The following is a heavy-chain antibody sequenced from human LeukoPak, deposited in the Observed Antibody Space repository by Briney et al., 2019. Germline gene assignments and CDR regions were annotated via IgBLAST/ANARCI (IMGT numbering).Heavy chain of an antibody. V-gene: IGHV1-69*13. Sequence: ASVKVSCKASGGTFSSYAISWVRQAPGQGLEWMGGIIPIFGTANYAQKFQGRVTITADESTSTAYMELSSLRSEDTAVYYCARGLRNHYYYYYMDVWGKGTTVTVSS. CDR3: ARGLRNHYYYYYMDV. CDR2: IIPIFGTA. J-gene: IGHJ6*03. CDR1: GGTFSSYA. D-gene: IGHD1-14*01.